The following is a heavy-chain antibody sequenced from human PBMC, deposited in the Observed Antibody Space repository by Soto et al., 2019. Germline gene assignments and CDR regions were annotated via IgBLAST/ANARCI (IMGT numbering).Heavy chain of an antibody. D-gene: IGHD6-13*01. J-gene: IGHJ3*02. V-gene: IGHV3-7*05. CDR1: GFTLSAYW. CDR3: ARDVSPGSSSLYLDAFDI. CDR2: INRDGSKK. Sequence: EVQLEESGGDLVEPGGSLRLSCAASGFTLSAYWMTWVRQAPGKGLEWVANINRDGSKKSYLDSVRGRFTISRENVGNSLYLPMDSLRADDTAVYYCARDVSPGSSSLYLDAFDIWGQGTMVTVSS.